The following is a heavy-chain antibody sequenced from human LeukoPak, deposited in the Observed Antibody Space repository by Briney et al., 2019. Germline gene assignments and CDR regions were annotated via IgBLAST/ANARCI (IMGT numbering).Heavy chain of an antibody. CDR1: GLTFSSYA. CDR2: ISSNGGST. CDR3: ARESDSSGWYFGY. V-gene: IGHV3-64*01. Sequence: GGSLRLSCAASGLTFSSYAMHTVRQAPGKGLEYVSAISSNGGSTYYANSVKGRFTISRDNSKNTLYLQMGSLRAEDMAVYYCARESDSSGWYFGYWGQGTLVTVSS. J-gene: IGHJ4*02. D-gene: IGHD6-19*01.